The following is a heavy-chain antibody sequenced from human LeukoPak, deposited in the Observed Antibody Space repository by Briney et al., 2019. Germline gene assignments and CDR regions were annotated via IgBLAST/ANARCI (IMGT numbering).Heavy chain of an antibody. V-gene: IGHV5-51*01. D-gene: IGHD6-25*01. J-gene: IGHJ6*03. Sequence: GESLKISRKGSGYSFTSYWIGWVRQMPGKGLEWVGIISAGDSDTRYSPSFQGQVTISPAKSIRTAYLQWGSLKAWGTATDYCERRAALGYYYYMDVWRKETTVSVSS. CDR3: ERRAALGYYYYMDV. CDR2: ISAGDSDT. CDR1: GYSFTSYW.